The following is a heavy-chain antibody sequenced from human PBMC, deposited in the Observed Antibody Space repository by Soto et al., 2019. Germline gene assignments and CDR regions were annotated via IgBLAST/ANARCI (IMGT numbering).Heavy chain of an antibody. V-gene: IGHV4-34*01. D-gene: IGHD3-22*01. J-gene: IGHJ5*02. CDR1: GGSFRGYY. CDR3: ARGRLGTMIVVVIARRGNWFDP. CDR2: INHSGST. Sequence: QVQLQQWGAGLLKPSETLSLTCAVYGGSFRGYYWSWIRQPPGKGLEWNGEINHSGSTNYNPSLKSRVTISVDTSKNQFSLKLSSVTAADAAVYYCARGRLGTMIVVVIARRGNWFDPWAREPWSPSPQ.